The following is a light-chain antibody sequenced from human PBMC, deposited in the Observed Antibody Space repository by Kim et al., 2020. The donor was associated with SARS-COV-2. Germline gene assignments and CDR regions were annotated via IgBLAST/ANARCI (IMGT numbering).Light chain of an antibody. V-gene: IGKV1-5*03. CDR3: QQSISYPT. CDR2: KAS. J-gene: IGKJ1*01. CDR1: PRSSSW. Sequence: SASVGVRVTLTCRASPRSSSWLAWYQQKPGKAPKLLIYKASNVQSGVPSRFSGSGSGTEFTLTFSSLQPDDFATYYCQQSISYPTFGQGTKVDIK.